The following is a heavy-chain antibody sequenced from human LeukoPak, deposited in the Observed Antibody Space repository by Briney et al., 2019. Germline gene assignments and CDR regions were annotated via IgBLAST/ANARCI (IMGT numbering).Heavy chain of an antibody. V-gene: IGHV1-2*02. J-gene: IGHJ3*01. D-gene: IGHD3-22*01. CDR2: INPDSGNT. Sequence: ASVKVSCKASGYTFTGYYLHWVRQAPGHGLEWLGWINPDSGNTKYSQKFQGRVTLTRDTSISTAYMEVSRLGSDDTAVYYCARVGHYDSSVYADDVFDFWGQGTMVPVSS. CDR3: ARVGHYDSSVYADDVFDF. CDR1: GYTFTGYY.